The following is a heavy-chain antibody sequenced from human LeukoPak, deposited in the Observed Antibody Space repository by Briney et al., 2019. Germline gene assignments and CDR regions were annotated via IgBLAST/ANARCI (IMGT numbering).Heavy chain of an antibody. CDR1: GYTFTIYY. V-gene: IGHV1-46*01. Sequence: ASVKVSCKASGYTFTIYYMHWVRQAPGQGLEWMGIINPSGGSTSYAQKFQGRVTMTRDTSTSTVYMELSSLRSEDTAVYYCAREGGIVGATAYWGQGTLVTVSS. CDR2: INPSGGST. CDR3: AREGGIVGATAY. J-gene: IGHJ4*02. D-gene: IGHD1-26*01.